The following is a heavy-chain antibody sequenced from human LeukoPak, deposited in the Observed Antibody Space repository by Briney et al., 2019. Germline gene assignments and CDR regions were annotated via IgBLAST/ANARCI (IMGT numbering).Heavy chain of an antibody. CDR3: AALYSSGWYYFDY. J-gene: IGHJ4*02. D-gene: IGHD6-19*01. V-gene: IGHV3-21*01. CDR1: GFTFSSYS. CDR2: ISSSSSSYI. Sequence: PGGSLRLSCAASGFTFSSYSMNWVRQAPGKGLEWVSSISSSSSSYIYYADSVKGRFTISRDNAKNSLYLQMNSLRAEDTAVYYCAALYSSGWYYFDYWGQGTLVTVSS.